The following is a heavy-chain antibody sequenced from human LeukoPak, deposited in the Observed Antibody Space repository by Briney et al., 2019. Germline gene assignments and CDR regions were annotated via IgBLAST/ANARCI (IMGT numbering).Heavy chain of an antibody. D-gene: IGHD1-26*01. CDR2: IYYSGST. J-gene: IGHJ4*02. V-gene: IGHV4-39*07. CDR1: GGSISSSSYY. CDR3: AKDHRGVGASHFDY. Sequence: SETLSLTCTVSGGSISSSSYYWGWIRQPPGKGLEWIGSIYYSGSTYYNPSLKSRVTISVDTSKNQFSLKLSSVTAADTAVYYCAKDHRGVGASHFDYWGQGTLVTVSS.